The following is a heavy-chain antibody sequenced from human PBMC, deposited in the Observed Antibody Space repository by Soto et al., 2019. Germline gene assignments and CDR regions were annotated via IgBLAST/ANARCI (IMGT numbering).Heavy chain of an antibody. CDR3: ARGRLRSISLYYYGMDV. CDR2: IYHSGST. V-gene: IGHV4-4*02. CDR1: GGSISSNKW. J-gene: IGHJ6*02. D-gene: IGHD3-3*02. Sequence: PSETLSLTCAVYGGSISSNKWWSWVRQPPGKGLEWIGEIYHSGSTNYNPSLKSRVTISLDKSKNQFSLKLSSVTAADTAVYYCARGRLRSISLYYYGMDVWGQGTTVTVSS.